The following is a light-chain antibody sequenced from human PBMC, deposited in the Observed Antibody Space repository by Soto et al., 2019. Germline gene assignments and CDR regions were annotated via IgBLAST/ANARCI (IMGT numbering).Light chain of an antibody. CDR2: RNT. Sequence: QSVLTQPPSASGTPGQTVTISCSGSNSNIGSNYVYWYQQVPGTAPKLLIYRNTLRPSGVPDRFSGSKSGTSASLAISGLRSEDEADYYCAGWEDSLNGVVFGGGTQLTVL. CDR3: AGWEDSLNGVV. V-gene: IGLV1-47*01. CDR1: NSNIGSNY. J-gene: IGLJ2*01.